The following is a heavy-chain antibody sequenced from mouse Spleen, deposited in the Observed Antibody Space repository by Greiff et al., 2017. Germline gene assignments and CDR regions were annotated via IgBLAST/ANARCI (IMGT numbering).Heavy chain of an antibody. J-gene: IGHJ2*01. Sequence: VQLQQSGPELVKPGASVKISCKASGYTFTDYYMNWVKQSHGKSLEWIGDINPNNGGTSYNQKFKGKATLTVDKSSSTAYMELRSLTSEDSAVYYCAPFLYYFDYWGQGTTLTVSS. V-gene: IGHV1-26*01. CDR2: INPNNGGT. CDR1: GYTFTDYY. CDR3: APFLYYFDY. D-gene: IGHD6-1*01.